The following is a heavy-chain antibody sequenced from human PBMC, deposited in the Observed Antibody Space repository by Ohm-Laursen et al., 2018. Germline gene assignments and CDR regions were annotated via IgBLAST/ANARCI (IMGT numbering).Heavy chain of an antibody. J-gene: IGHJ3*02. V-gene: IGHV3-30*18. Sequence: SLRLSCTAAGFTFSSYGMHWVRQAPGKGLEWVAVISYDGSNKYYADSVKGRFTISRDNSKNTLYLQMNSLRAEDTAVYYCAKDMDTRAFDIWGQGTMVTVSS. D-gene: IGHD3-10*01. CDR1: GFTFSSYG. CDR2: ISYDGSNK. CDR3: AKDMDTRAFDI.